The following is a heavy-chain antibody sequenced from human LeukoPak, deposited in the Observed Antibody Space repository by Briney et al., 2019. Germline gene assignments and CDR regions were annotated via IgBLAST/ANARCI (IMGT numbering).Heavy chain of an antibody. V-gene: IGHV1-2*02. CDR2: INGDNGRT. CDR3: ARGHCTNAVCRTFDY. Sequence: ASVKVSCKASGYTFTGYYIHWVRQAPGQGLEWMGWINGDNGRTRYAEKFQGRVTMTRDTSISTAYMELSRLTSDDTALYYCARGHCTNAVCRTFDYWGQGTLVTVSS. J-gene: IGHJ4*02. D-gene: IGHD2-8*01. CDR1: GYTFTGYY.